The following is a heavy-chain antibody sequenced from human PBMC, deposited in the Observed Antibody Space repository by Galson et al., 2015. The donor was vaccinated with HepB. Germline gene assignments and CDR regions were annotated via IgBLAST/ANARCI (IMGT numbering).Heavy chain of an antibody. CDR3: ARVTILRGPFDY. CDR1: GFTFSSYA. CDR2: ISYDGSNK. V-gene: IGHV3-30-3*01. D-gene: IGHD1-26*01. J-gene: IGHJ4*02. Sequence: SLRLSCAASGFTFSSYAMHWVRQAPGKGLEWVAVISYDGSNKYYADSVKGRFTISRDNSKNTLYLQMNSLRAEDTAVYYCARVTILRGPFDYWGQGTLVTVSS.